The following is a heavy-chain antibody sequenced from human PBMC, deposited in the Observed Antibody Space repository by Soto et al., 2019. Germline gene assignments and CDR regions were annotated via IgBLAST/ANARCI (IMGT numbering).Heavy chain of an antibody. CDR3: AKDPRTMYDYGYDYGMDV. Sequence: HPGGSLRLSCAASGFTFSSYAMSWVRQAPGKGLEWVSAISGSGGSTYYADSVKGRFTISRDNSKNTLYLQMNSLRAEDTAVYYCAKDPRTMYDYGYDYGMDVWGQGTTVTVSS. J-gene: IGHJ6*02. CDR1: GFTFSSYA. CDR2: ISGSGGST. V-gene: IGHV3-23*01. D-gene: IGHD3-10*01.